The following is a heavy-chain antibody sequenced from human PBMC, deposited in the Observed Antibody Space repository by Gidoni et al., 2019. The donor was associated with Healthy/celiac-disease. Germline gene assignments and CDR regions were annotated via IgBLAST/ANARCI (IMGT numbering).Heavy chain of an antibody. J-gene: IGHJ4*02. CDR3: ARDLRVDGSYHDY. CDR1: GFTFSSYS. V-gene: IGHV3-21*01. D-gene: IGHD1-26*01. Sequence: EVQLVESGGGLVKPGGSLRLSCAASGFTFSSYSMNWVRQAPGKGLGWVSSISSSSSYIYYADSVKGRFTISRDNAKNSLYLQMNSLRAEDTAVYYCARDLRVDGSYHDYWGQGTLVTVSS. CDR2: ISSSSSYI.